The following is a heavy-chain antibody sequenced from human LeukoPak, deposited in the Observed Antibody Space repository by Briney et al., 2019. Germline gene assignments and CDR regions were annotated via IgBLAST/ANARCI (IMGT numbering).Heavy chain of an antibody. CDR2: ISYDGSNK. CDR1: GFTFSSYG. V-gene: IGHV3-30*18. D-gene: IGHD3-3*01. CDR3: AKGRTIFGVVTPLDY. J-gene: IGHJ4*02. Sequence: GRSLRLSCAASGFTFSSYGMHWARQAPGKGLEWVAVISYDGSNKYYADSVKGRFTISRDNSKNTLYLQMNSLRAEDTAVYYCAKGRTIFGVVTPLDYWGQGTLVTVSS.